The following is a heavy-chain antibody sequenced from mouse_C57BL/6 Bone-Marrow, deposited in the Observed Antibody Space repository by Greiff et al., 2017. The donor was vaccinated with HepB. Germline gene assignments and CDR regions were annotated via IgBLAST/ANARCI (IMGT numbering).Heavy chain of an antibody. J-gene: IGHJ3*01. Sequence: VQLQQSGAELVKPGASVKMSCKASGYTFTSYWITWVKQRPGQGLEWIGEIYPGSGSTNYNEKFKSKATLTVDTSSSTAYMQLSSLTSEDSAVYYCARDSTSTVVAPGFAYWGQGTLVTVSA. CDR1: GYTFTSYW. V-gene: IGHV1-55*01. CDR3: ARDSTSTVVAPGFAY. D-gene: IGHD1-1*01. CDR2: IYPGSGST.